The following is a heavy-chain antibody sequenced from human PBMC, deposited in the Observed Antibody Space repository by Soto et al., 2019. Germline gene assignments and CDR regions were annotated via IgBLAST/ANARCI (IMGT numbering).Heavy chain of an antibody. CDR2: IHHSGTT. CDR1: GDSISSRNW. J-gene: IGHJ4*02. D-gene: IGHD6-19*01. CDR3: ARNGYSDGWYHFDY. V-gene: IGHV4-4*02. Sequence: QVQLQESGPGLVKPSGTLSLTCAVSGDSISSRNWWTWVRQPPGKGLEWIGEIHHSGTTNYRSSLKSRVTISVDKSKNQFSLRLNSVTAADTALYYCARNGYSDGWYHFDYWGQGTLVTVSS.